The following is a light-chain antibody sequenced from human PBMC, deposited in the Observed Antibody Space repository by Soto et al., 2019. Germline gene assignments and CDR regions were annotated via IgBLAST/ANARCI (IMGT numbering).Light chain of an antibody. CDR2: AAS. V-gene: IGKV1-9*01. J-gene: IGKJ1*01. Sequence: QLTQSPSSLSASVGDRVTITCRASQGISSYLAWYQQKPGKAPKLLIYAASTLQSGVPSRFSGSGSGTDFTLTISSLRPEDFATDYCQQLNSYPRTFGQGTKVDIK. CDR1: QGISSY. CDR3: QQLNSYPRT.